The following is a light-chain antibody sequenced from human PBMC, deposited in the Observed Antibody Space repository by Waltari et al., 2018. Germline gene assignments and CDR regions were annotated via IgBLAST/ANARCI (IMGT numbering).Light chain of an antibody. CDR1: STTITNY. V-gene: IGLV1-47*01. J-gene: IGLJ3*02. CDR2: KDY. Sequence: QSVLTQPPSASGAPGQEVSISCSGGSTTITNYVFWYQQFPGTAPKRIAYKDYERPSGVPDRFSASKSGTSASLAISGLRSDDEADYYCATWDDSLNGWVFGGGTKLTVL. CDR3: ATWDDSLNGWV.